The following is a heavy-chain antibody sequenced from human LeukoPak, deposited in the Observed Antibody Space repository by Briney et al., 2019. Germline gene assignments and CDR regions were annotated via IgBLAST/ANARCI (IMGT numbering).Heavy chain of an antibody. CDR3: ARGLRRAYYDFWSGPYYYMDV. CDR1: GYTFTSYG. CDR2: MNLNSGNT. Sequence: ASMKVSCKASGYTFTSYGISWVRQATGQGLEWMGWMNLNSGNTGYAQKLQGRVTITRNTSISTAYMELSSLRSEDTAVYYCARGLRRAYYDFWSGPYYYMDVWGKGTTVTVSS. V-gene: IGHV1-8*03. D-gene: IGHD3-3*01. J-gene: IGHJ6*03.